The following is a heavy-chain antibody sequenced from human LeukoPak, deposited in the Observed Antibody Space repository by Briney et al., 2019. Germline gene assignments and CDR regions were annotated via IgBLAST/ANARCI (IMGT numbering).Heavy chain of an antibody. CDR1: GFTFRTYE. D-gene: IGHD4-23*01. J-gene: IGHJ4*02. Sequence: HPGGSLRLSCAASGFTFRTYEMSWVRQAPGEGLEWVSYISGISSIIHYADSVKGRFTISRDNAKNSLYLQMNSLRAEDTAVYYCARDLNYGNSNPYYFDYWGPGTLVTVSS. CDR2: ISGISSII. CDR3: ARDLNYGNSNPYYFDY. V-gene: IGHV3-48*03.